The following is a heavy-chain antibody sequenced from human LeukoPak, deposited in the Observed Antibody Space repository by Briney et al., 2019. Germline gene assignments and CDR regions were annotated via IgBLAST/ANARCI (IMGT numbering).Heavy chain of an antibody. D-gene: IGHD3-9*01. CDR1: GYTLAELS. V-gene: IGHV1-24*01. CDR3: ATGGYDILTGPIDY. J-gene: IGHJ4*02. CDR2: FDPEDGET. Sequence: ASVKVSCKVSGYTLAELSMHWARQAPGKGLEWMGGFDPEDGETIYAQKFQGRVTMTEDTSTDTAYMELSSLRSEDTAVYYCATGGYDILTGPIDYWGQGTLVTVSS.